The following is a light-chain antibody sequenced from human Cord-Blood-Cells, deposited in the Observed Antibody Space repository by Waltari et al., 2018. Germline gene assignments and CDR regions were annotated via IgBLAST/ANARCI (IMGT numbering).Light chain of an antibody. V-gene: IGLV1-40*01. J-gene: IGLJ1*01. Sequence: QSVLTQPPSVSGAPGLRVTISCTGSSSNIGAGYDVHWYQQLPGTAPKLLIYGNSDRHSGVPDRFSGSKSGTSASLAITGLQAEDEADYYCQSYDSSLSGYVFGTGTKVTVL. CDR1: SSNIGAGYD. CDR2: GNS. CDR3: QSYDSSLSGYV.